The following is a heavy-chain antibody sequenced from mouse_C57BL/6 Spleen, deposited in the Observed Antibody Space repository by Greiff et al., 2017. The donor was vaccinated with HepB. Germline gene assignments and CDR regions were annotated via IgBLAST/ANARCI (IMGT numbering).Heavy chain of an antibody. CDR2: IRLKSDNYAT. CDR1: GFTFSNYW. CDR3: TRSMVTTRGTWFAY. D-gene: IGHD2-2*01. Sequence: DVKLVESGGGLVQPGGSMKLSCVASGFTFSNYWMNWVRQSPEKGLEWVAQIRLKSDNYATHYAESVKGRFTISRDDSKSSVYLQMNNLRAEDTGIYYCTRSMVTTRGTWFAYWGQGTLVTVSA. V-gene: IGHV6-3*01. J-gene: IGHJ3*01.